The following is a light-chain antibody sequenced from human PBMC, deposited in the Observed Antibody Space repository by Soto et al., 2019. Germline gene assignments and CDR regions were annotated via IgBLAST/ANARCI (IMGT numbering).Light chain of an antibody. V-gene: IGKV3-15*01. CDR1: QGVSDS. Sequence: ETVMTQSPATLSLSPGERATLSFRASQGVSDSLAWYQQTPGQAPRLLVYVASNRATGIPARFSGSGSGTDFTLTISSLQSEDFAVYYCHQYKNWPPTFGQGTKVDIK. CDR2: VAS. J-gene: IGKJ1*01. CDR3: HQYKNWPPT.